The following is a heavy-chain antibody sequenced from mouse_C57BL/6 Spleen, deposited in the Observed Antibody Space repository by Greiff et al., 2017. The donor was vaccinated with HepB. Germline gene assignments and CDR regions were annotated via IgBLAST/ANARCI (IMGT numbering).Heavy chain of an antibody. CDR1: GYTFTSYW. J-gene: IGHJ4*01. CDR2: IDPSDSYT. D-gene: IGHD2-4*01. CDR3: ARGLLDY. V-gene: IGHV1-50*01. Sequence: QLQQPGAELVKPGASVKLSCKASGYTFTSYWMQWVKQRPGQGLEWIGEIDPSDSYTNYNQKFKGKATLTVDTSSSTAYMQLSSLTSEDSAVYYCARGLLDYWGQGTSVTVSS.